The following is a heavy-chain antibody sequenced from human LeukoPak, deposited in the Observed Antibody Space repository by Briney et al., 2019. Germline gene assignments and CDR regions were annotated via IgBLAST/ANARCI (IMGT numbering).Heavy chain of an antibody. J-gene: IGHJ4*02. V-gene: IGHV4-30-4*01. CDR1: GDSISSGDYY. CDR2: IYYSGST. Sequence: PSETLSLTCTVSGDSISSGDYYWSWIRPPPGKGLEWIGYIYYSGSTYYNPSLKSRFTISVDTSKNQFSLTLRSVTAADTSVFYCARVQTATTNPFFDSWGQGTLVTVSS. CDR3: ARVQTATTNPFFDS. D-gene: IGHD4-17*01.